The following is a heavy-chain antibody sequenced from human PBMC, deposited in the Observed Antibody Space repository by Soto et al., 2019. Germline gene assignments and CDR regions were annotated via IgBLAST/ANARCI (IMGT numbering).Heavy chain of an antibody. Sequence: EVQLLESGGGLVQPGGSLRLSCAASGFTFSSYAMSWVRQAPGKGLEWVSGISSSGGSTYYADSVKGRFTISRDNSKNTLLRRMNRPRVEDTAVYYCMRPAPRGRHYFYFGMDVWGQGTTVTVSS. J-gene: IGHJ6*02. V-gene: IGHV3-23*01. CDR3: MRPAPRGRHYFYFGMDV. D-gene: IGHD3-10*01. CDR2: ISSSGGST. CDR1: GFTFSSYA.